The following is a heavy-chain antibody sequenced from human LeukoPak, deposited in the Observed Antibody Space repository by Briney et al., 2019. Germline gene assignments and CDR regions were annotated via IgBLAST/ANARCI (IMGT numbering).Heavy chain of an antibody. CDR3: AGNHYYDSSGFDY. D-gene: IGHD3-22*01. CDR2: INPNSGGT. J-gene: IGHJ4*02. CDR1: GYTFTGYY. Sequence: APVKVSCKASGYTFTGYYMHWVRQAPGQGLEWMGWINPNSGGTNYAQKFQGRVTMTRDTSISTAYVELSRLRSDDTAVYYCAGNHYYDSSGFDYWGQGTLVTVSS. V-gene: IGHV1-2*02.